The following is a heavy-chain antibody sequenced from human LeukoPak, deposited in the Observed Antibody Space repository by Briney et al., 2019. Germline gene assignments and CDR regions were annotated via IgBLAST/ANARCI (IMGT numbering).Heavy chain of an antibody. J-gene: IGHJ4*02. CDR1: GFTFSSYA. CDR2: ISYDGSNK. V-gene: IGHV3-30*04. CDR3: ATPHYYDSSGYYYLDY. Sequence: GGSLRLSCAASGFTFSSYAMHWVRQAPGKGLEWVAVISYDGSNKYYADSVKGRFTISRDNSKNTLYLQMNSLRAEDTAVYYCATPHYYDSSGYYYLDYWGQGTLVTVSS. D-gene: IGHD3-22*01.